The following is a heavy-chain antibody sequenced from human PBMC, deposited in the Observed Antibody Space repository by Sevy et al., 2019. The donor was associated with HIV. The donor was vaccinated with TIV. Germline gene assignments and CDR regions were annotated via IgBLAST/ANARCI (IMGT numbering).Heavy chain of an antibody. D-gene: IGHD5-12*01. CDR3: GKCTLWVYDPTNRKCGMDF. J-gene: IGHJ6*02. CDR2: SSPFTGSP. CDR1: GYNFINYG. Sequence: ASVKVSCKASGYNFINYGISWVRQAPGQGLAWVGGSSPFTGSPNYPQKLQDRVTVTTDTATNTAYMELRNLSSDDTAVYYCGKCTLWVYDPTNRKCGMDFWGQGTTVTVSS. V-gene: IGHV1-18*01.